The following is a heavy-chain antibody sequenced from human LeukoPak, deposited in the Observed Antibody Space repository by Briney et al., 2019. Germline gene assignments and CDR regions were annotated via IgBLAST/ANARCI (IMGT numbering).Heavy chain of an antibody. D-gene: IGHD5-18*01. Sequence: APVKVSCKASGYTFTGYYIHWVRQSPGQGFEWMGWIHPNSGATGYAQNFQGRVTMTRDTSISTAYMDLSRLRSDDTAVYYCARNTAPGYGLDVWGQGTPVTVSS. CDR3: ARNTAPGYGLDV. V-gene: IGHV1-2*02. CDR1: GYTFTGYY. J-gene: IGHJ6*01. CDR2: IHPNSGAT.